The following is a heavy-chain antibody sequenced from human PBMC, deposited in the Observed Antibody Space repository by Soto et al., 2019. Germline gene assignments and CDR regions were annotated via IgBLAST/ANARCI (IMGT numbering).Heavy chain of an antibody. CDR3: ARDHSSGWYLGYYGMDV. CDR2: IYYSGST. D-gene: IGHD6-19*01. V-gene: IGHV4-59*01. CDR1: GGSISSYY. J-gene: IGHJ6*02. Sequence: PSETLSLTCTVSGGSISSYYWSWIRQPPGKGLEWIGYIYYSGSTNYNPSLKSRVTISVDTSKNQFSLKLSSLTAADTAVYYCARDHSSGWYLGYYGMDVWGQGTTVTVSS.